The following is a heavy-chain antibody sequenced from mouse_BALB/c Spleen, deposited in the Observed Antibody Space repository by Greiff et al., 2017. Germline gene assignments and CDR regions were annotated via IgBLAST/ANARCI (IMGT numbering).Heavy chain of an antibody. CDR3: AREGDGNYGYAMDY. Sequence: EVKLMESGGGLVQPGGSRKLSCAASGFTFSSFGMHWVRQAPEKGLEWVAYISSGSSTIYYADTVKGRFTISRDNPKNTLFLQMTSLRSEDTAMYYCAREGDGNYGYAMDYWGQGTSVTVSS. D-gene: IGHD2-1*01. CDR1: GFTFSSFG. V-gene: IGHV5-17*02. J-gene: IGHJ4*01. CDR2: ISSGSSTI.